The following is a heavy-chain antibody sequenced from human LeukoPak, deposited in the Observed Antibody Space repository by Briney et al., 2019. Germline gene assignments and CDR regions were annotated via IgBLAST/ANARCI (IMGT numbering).Heavy chain of an antibody. Sequence: SETLSLTCTVSGGSISSYYWSWIRQPPGKGLEWIGYIYTSGSTNYNPFLKSRVTISVDTSKNQFSLKLSSVTAADTAVYYCARHKASEWELPLDYWGQGTLVTVSS. CDR3: ARHKASEWELPLDY. CDR2: IYTSGST. D-gene: IGHD1-26*01. J-gene: IGHJ4*02. CDR1: GGSISSYY. V-gene: IGHV4-4*09.